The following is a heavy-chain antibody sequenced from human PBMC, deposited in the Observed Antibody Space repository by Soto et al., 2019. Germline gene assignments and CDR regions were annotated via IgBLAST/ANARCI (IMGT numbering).Heavy chain of an antibody. D-gene: IGHD1-7*01. CDR1: GYTFIGHY. CDR2: TNPSSGAT. Sequence: QVQLVQSGAEVKKPGASVKVSCKASGYTFIGHYLHWVRQAPGQGLEWLGWTNPSSGATNFAQKFQGRVTMTRDTSISTAYLELSRLTSDDTADYYCAREAGTTGNDYYGMDVWGQGTTVTVSS. CDR3: AREAGTTGNDYYGMDV. J-gene: IGHJ6*02. V-gene: IGHV1-2*02.